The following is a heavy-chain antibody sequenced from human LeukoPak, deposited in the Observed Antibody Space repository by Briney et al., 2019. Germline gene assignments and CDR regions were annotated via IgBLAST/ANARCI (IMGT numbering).Heavy chain of an antibody. CDR3: ARVPRGGSENDAFDI. V-gene: IGHV4-59*12. CDR1: GGSISNYH. J-gene: IGHJ3*02. D-gene: IGHD2-15*01. Sequence: SETLSLTCIVSGGSISNYHWSWIRQPPGKGLEWIGYIYYSGSIYYNPSLKSRVTMSVDTSKNQFSLKLSSVTAVDTAVYYCARVPRGGSENDAFDIWGQGTMVAVSS. CDR2: IYYSGSI.